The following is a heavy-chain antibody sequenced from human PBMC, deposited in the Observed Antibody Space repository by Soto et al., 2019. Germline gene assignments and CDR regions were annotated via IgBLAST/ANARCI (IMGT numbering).Heavy chain of an antibody. D-gene: IGHD3-3*01. CDR2: INPSGGST. V-gene: IGHV1-46*03. J-gene: IGHJ5*02. Sequence: LGLEWMGIINPSGGSTSYAQKFQGRVTMTRDTSTSTVYMELSSLRSEDTAVYYCAASSGYYDFWSGDWFDPWGQGTLVIVSS. CDR3: AASSGYYDFWSGDWFDP.